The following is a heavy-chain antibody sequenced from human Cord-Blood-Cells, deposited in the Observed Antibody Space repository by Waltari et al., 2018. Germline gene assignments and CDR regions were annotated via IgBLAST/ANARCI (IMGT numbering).Heavy chain of an antibody. J-gene: IGHJ5*02. CDR2: INGGNGNT. CDR3: ARWVDWNSNWFDP. V-gene: IGHV1-3*01. D-gene: IGHD1-7*01. Sequence: QVQLVQSGAEVKKPGASVKVSCKASGYTFTSYAMHWVRQAPGQRLEWMGWINGGNGNTKYSQKFQGRGTITRDTSASTAYMELSSLRSEDTAVYYCARWVDWNSNWFDPWGQGTLVTVSS. CDR1: GYTFTSYA.